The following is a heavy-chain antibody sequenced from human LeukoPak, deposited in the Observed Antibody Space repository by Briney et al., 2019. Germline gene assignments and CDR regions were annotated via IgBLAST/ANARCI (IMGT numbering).Heavy chain of an antibody. CDR1: GFTFSSYS. V-gene: IGHV3-48*01. J-gene: IGHJ6*03. CDR2: ISSSSSTI. Sequence: GGSLRLSCAASGFTFSSYSMNWVRQAPGKGLEWVSYISSSSSTIYYADSVKGRFTISRDNAKNSLYLQMNSLRAEDTAVYYCARDGVTIFGVVYYMDVWGKGNTVTVSS. CDR3: ARDGVTIFGVVYYMDV. D-gene: IGHD3-3*01.